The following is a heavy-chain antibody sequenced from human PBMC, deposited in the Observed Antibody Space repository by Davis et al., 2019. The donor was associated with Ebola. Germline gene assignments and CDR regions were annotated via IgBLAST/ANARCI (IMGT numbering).Heavy chain of an antibody. D-gene: IGHD4/OR15-4a*01. J-gene: IGHJ4*02. CDR1: GFSVSANY. Sequence: GESLKISCAASGFSVSANYMNWVRQAPGKGLEWVSVIYSGGTTYYADSVKGRFAVSRDNTKNTLYLQMNSLRAEDTAVYYCTKDFDYVNGYWGQGTLVTVSS. CDR3: TKDFDYVNGY. V-gene: IGHV3-53*01. CDR2: IYSGGTT.